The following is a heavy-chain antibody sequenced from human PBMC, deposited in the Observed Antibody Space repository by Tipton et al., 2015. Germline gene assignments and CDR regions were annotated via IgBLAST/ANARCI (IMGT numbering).Heavy chain of an antibody. D-gene: IGHD2-8*02. V-gene: IGHV3-11*01. Sequence: QLVQSGGGLIQPGGSLRLSCAAPGFSFSDSYMNWVRQSPGKGLEWISYISRSGSPRYYADSVKGRFTISRHNAKNSLYLQMNSLRADDTAVYYCARTPPFVVSQHNLFDPWGQGTMVTVSS. CDR2: ISRSGSPR. J-gene: IGHJ5*02. CDR1: GFSFSDSY. CDR3: ARTPPFVVSQHNLFDP.